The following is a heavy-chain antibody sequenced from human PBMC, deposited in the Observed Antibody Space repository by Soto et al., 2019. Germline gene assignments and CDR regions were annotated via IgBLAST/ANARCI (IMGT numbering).Heavy chain of an antibody. V-gene: IGHV4-4*02. D-gene: IGHD1-26*01. Sequence: QVQLQESGPGLVKPSGTLSLTCTVSGGSMTSSNWWNWVRQSPGKGLEWIGEAHHSGRTNYNPSLKSRVTISVDKSKNHFSLKLSSVTAADTAVYYCARSEATGLDYWGQGTLFTVSS. CDR1: GGSMTSSNW. CDR2: AHHSGRT. J-gene: IGHJ4*02. CDR3: ARSEATGLDY.